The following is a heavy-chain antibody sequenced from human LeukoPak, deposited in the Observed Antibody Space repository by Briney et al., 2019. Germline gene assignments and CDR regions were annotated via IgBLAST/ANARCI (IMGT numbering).Heavy chain of an antibody. D-gene: IGHD5-24*01. CDR2: IKGNGATT. CDR3: ARAGEMRYMDV. Sequence: GGSLRLSCAASGFTFSTYAMSWIRQAPGKGLEWVSHIKGNGATTYYADSVRGRFTISRDNAKNSLFLQMNSLRVDDTATYYCARAGEMRYMDVWGKGTAVAVS. CDR1: GFTFSTYA. V-gene: IGHV3-23*01. J-gene: IGHJ6*03.